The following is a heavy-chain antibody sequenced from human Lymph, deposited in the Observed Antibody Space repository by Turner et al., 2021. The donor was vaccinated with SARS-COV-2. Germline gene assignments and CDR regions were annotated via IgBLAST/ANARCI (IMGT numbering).Heavy chain of an antibody. Sequence: QVQLVESGGGVFQPGRSLTLSCAASGFTFSTYAIHWVRQAPGKGLEWVAVISYDGFNKYYSDSVKGQFTISRDNSKNTLYLQMSSLRAEDTAVYYCARGSGSYLSAFDIWGQGTMVTVSS. CDR2: ISYDGFNK. J-gene: IGHJ3*02. V-gene: IGHV3-30*04. CDR3: ARGSGSYLSAFDI. CDR1: GFTFSTYA. D-gene: IGHD1-26*01.